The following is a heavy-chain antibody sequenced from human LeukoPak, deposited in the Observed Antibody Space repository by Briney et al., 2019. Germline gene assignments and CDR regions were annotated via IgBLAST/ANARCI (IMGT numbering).Heavy chain of an antibody. CDR1: GFTFSNFA. J-gene: IGHJ5*02. D-gene: IGHD4-17*01. V-gene: IGHV3-23*01. Sequence: HPGGSLRLSCAASGFTFSNFAMTWVRQAPGKGLEWVSSITGSHGHTYNTDSVKGRFTISRDNSQNTLYLQMNSLRAEDTAVYYCTQDPNGDYVGAFDPWGQGTLVTVSS. CDR3: TQDPNGDYVGAFDP. CDR2: ITGSHGHT.